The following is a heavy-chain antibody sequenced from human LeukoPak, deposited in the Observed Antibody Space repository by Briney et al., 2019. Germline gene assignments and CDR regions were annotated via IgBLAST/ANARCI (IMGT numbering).Heavy chain of an antibody. D-gene: IGHD6-19*01. CDR3: ARDMEQWLVQDWYFDL. CDR2: IGYDGRNK. Sequence: GGSLRLSCAASGFTFDDYGMHWVRQAPGKGLEWVAVIGYDGRNKYYADSVKGRFIISRDNSKNTLYLQMNILRAEDTAVYYCARDMEQWLVQDWYFDLWGRGTLVTVSS. CDR1: GFTFDDYG. V-gene: IGHV3-33*08. J-gene: IGHJ2*01.